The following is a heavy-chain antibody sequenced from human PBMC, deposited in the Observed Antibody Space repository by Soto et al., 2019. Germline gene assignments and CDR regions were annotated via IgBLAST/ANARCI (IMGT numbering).Heavy chain of an antibody. D-gene: IGHD3-22*01. CDR3: TRPDYDRSGYYYKAPYGMDV. Sequence: PVGSLRLSCAASGVTFSVSAMHWLRQSSGKGLEWVGRIRSKANSYATAYAASVKGRFTISRDDSKNTAYLQMNSLKTEDTAVYYCTRPDYDRSGYYYKAPYGMDVWGQGTTVTVSS. CDR1: GVTFSVSA. CDR2: IRSKANSYAT. J-gene: IGHJ6*02. V-gene: IGHV3-73*01.